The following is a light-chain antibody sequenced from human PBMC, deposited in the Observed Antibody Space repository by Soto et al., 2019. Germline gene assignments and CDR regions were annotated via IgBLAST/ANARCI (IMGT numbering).Light chain of an antibody. V-gene: IGLV2-14*01. J-gene: IGLJ3*02. CDR2: DVS. CDR1: SSDIGGYNY. Sequence: QSALTQPASVSGSPGQSITISCSGTSSDIGGYNYVSWYQQHPGKAPKLMIFDVSNRPSGVSNRFSGSKSGNTASLTISGFQAEDEADYYCCSFTISTTWVFGGGTQLTVL. CDR3: CSFTISTTWV.